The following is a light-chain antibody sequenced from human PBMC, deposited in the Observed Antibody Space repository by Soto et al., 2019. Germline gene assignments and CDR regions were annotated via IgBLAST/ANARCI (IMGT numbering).Light chain of an antibody. CDR2: DVS. Sequence: QSVLTQPASVSGSPGQSITISCTGTSSDVGGYNYVSWYQQHPGKAPKLMVYDVSIRPSGVSNRFSGSKSGNTASLTISGLQAEDEADYYCSSYSTTSPLVFGTGNKVTVL. J-gene: IGLJ1*01. CDR1: SSDVGGYNY. V-gene: IGLV2-14*01. CDR3: SSYSTTSPLV.